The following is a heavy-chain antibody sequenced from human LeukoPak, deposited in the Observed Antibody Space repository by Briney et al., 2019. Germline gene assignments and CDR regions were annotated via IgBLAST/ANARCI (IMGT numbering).Heavy chain of an antibody. D-gene: IGHD4-17*01. Sequence: GGSLRLSCAASGFTFSRDWMHWVRQAPGKGLVWVSRISDDGSITTYADSVQGRFTISRDNAKSTVFLQMNSLRVEDTAVYYCARDGATVTKSPYIDYWGQGTLVTVSS. V-gene: IGHV3-74*03. CDR1: GFTFSRDW. CDR2: ISDDGSIT. CDR3: ARDGATVTKSPYIDY. J-gene: IGHJ4*02.